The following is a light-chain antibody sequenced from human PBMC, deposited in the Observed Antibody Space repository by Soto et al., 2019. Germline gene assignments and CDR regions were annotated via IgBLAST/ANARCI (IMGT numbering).Light chain of an antibody. CDR2: DDS. CDR3: QKYNSYPWT. V-gene: IGKV1-5*01. J-gene: IGKJ1*01. Sequence: DLQMNQSPSTLSSYLGEGVTITCRASQSITTWLAWYQQKPGKAPKLLIYDDSSLESGVSYRFSGSGSETEFNLTISRLQPDDFATYYCQKYNSYPWTCGQGTKVDIK. CDR1: QSITTW.